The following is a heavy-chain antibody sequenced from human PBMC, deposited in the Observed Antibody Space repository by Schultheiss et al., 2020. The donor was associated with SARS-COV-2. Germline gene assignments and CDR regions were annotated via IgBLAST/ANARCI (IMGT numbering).Heavy chain of an antibody. CDR2: INPNSGGT. V-gene: IGHV1-2*02. J-gene: IGHJ6*02. D-gene: IGHD3-22*01. CDR1: GYSFTEYY. CDR3: ARDPPPPHTWLLPHTLLDGMDV. Sequence: ASVKVSCKASGYSFTEYYIHWVRQAPGQGLEWMGWINPNSGGTRYAQKFQGRVTITADKSTSTAYMELSSLRSEDTAVYYCARDPPPPHTWLLPHTLLDGMDVWGQGTTVTVSS.